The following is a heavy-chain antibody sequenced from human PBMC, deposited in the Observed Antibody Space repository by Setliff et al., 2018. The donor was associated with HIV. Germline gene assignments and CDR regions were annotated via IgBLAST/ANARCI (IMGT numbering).Heavy chain of an antibody. CDR2: IYYSGDT. CDR3: ARVPFGSGSYYFDF. J-gene: IGHJ4*02. Sequence: SETLSLTCTVSGASVNSDDYYWGWIRQTPGKGLEWIGYIYYSGDTYYNATLQSRATILLDTSKNQFFLTLTSVTAADTAVYFCARVPFGSGSYYFDFWGQGTLVTVSS. D-gene: IGHD3-10*01. CDR1: GASVNSDDYY. V-gene: IGHV4-30-4*01.